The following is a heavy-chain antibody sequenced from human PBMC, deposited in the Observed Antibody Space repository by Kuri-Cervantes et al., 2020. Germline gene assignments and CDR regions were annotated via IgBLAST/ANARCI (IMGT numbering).Heavy chain of an antibody. CDR2: ISGSRTTI. Sequence: GESLKISCAASGFTFSDYYMSWIRQAPGKGLEWVSYISGSRTTIYYADSVKGRFTNSRDNSKNTLYLQMNSLRAEDTAVYYCAKDAGAWFGELPLYYYYYGMDVWGQGTTVTVSS. V-gene: IGHV3-11*01. CDR1: GFTFSDYY. CDR3: AKDAGAWFGELPLYYYYYGMDV. J-gene: IGHJ6*02. D-gene: IGHD3-10*01.